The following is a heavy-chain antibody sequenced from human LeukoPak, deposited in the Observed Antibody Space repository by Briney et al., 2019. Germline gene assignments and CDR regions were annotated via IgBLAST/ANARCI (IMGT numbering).Heavy chain of an antibody. CDR1: GFTFSDYY. V-gene: IGHV3-33*08. CDR3: ARVHVVVAATTTVGGGFDY. J-gene: IGHJ4*02. D-gene: IGHD2-15*01. Sequence: GGSLRLSCAASGFTFSDYYMSWVRQAPGKGLEWVAVIWYDGSNKYYADSVKGRFTISRDNSKNTLYLQMNSLRAEDTAVYYCARVHVVVAATTTVGGGFDYWGQGTLVTVSS. CDR2: IWYDGSNK.